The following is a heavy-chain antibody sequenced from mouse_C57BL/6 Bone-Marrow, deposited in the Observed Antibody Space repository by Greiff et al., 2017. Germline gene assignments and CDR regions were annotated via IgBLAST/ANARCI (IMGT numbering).Heavy chain of an antibody. CDR2: IDPSDSYT. Sequence: QVQLQQPGAELVKPGASVKLSCKASGYTFTSYWMQWVKQRPGQGLEWIGEIDPSDSYTNYNQKFKGKATFPVDTSSSTGYMQLSSRTSEDSAVYYCERGGPPTGFAYWGQGTLVTVSA. D-gene: IGHD1-1*01. CDR3: ERGGPPTGFAY. V-gene: IGHV1-50*01. CDR1: GYTFTSYW. J-gene: IGHJ3*01.